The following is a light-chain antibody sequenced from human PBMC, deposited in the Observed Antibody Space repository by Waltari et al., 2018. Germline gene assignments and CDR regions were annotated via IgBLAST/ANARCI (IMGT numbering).Light chain of an antibody. J-gene: IGLJ1*01. CDR2: EVS. CDR3: SSYADNYFYV. CDR1: SSDAGSYKY. V-gene: IGLV2-14*01. Sequence: QSALTQPASVSGSPGQSITISCTGTSSDAGSYKYVSWYQQHPGKTPKLMIYEVSNRPSGVSNRFSGSKSGNTASLTISGLQAEDEADYYCSSYADNYFYVFGTGTKVTVL.